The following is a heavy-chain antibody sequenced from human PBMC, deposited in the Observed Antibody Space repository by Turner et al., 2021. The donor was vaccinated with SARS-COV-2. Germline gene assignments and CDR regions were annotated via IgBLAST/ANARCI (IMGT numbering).Heavy chain of an antibody. V-gene: IGHV4-59*01. CDR3: AWRTCFLNSWIFDS. Sequence: QVHLQESGPGLVKPSETLAHTCTVSGDAISAYYCTWIRQPPGKGLEWIGGIYYHGGTHYNPSLKCRVTMSVDTSKCQFSLKMTSVTAVDTAVYYCAWRTCFLNSWIFDSWGQGTLVTVSS. J-gene: IGHJ4*02. CDR1: GDAISAYY. CDR2: IYYHGGT. D-gene: IGHD1-26*01.